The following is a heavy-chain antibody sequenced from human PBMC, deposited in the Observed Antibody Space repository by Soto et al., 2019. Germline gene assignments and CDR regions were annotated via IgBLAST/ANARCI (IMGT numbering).Heavy chain of an antibody. CDR2: IYYSGST. CDR1: GGSISSSSYY. Sequence: LSLTCTVSGGSISSSSYYWGWIRQPPGKGLEWIGSIYYSGSTYYNPSLKSRVTISVDTSKNQFSLKLSSVTAADTAVYYCARRGGYDRYYYYYGMDVWGQGTTVTVSS. CDR3: ARRGGYDRYYYYYGMDV. J-gene: IGHJ6*02. V-gene: IGHV4-39*01. D-gene: IGHD5-12*01.